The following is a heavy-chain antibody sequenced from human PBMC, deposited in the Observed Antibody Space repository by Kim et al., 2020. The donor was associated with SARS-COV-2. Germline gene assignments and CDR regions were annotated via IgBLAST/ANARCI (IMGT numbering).Heavy chain of an antibody. D-gene: IGHD1-1*01. CDR1: GFTFSSYS. J-gene: IGHJ4*02. CDR3: ARDGRLYWNDFSEFDY. CDR2: ISSSSSTI. V-gene: IGHV3-48*02. Sequence: GGSLRLSCAASGFTFSSYSMNWVRQAPGKGLEWVSYISSSSSTIYYADSVKGRFTISRDNAKNSLYLQMNSLRDEDTAVYYCARDGRLYWNDFSEFDYWGQGTLVTVSS.